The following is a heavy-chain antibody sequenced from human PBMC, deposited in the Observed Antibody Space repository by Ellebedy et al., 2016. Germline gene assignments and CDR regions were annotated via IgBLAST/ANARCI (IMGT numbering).Heavy chain of an antibody. Sequence: GGSLRLSXAASGFTFSIAGMTWVRQAPGKGLEWVATIVFSGTATYYSDSVKGRFIISRDNGKNSVFLQMNSLRVDDTALYYCTRDGSEWSRDYWGQGTLVTVSS. CDR3: TRDGSEWSRDY. D-gene: IGHD3-3*01. CDR1: GFTFSIAG. J-gene: IGHJ4*02. CDR2: IVFSGTAT. V-gene: IGHV3-21*01.